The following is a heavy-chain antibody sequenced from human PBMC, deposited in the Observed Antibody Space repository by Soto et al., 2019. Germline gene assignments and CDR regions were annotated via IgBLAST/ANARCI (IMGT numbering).Heavy chain of an antibody. V-gene: IGHV3-23*01. J-gene: IGHJ6*02. D-gene: IGHD2-15*01. CDR2: ISGSGGST. CDR3: AKQTDRDTLVVVAATVYYYYGMDF. CDR1: GFTFSSYA. Sequence: HPGGSLRLSCAASGFTFSSYAMSWVRQAPGKGLEWVSAISGSGGSTYYADSVKGRVTISRDNSKNPLYLKLNSLRAEDTAVYCCAKQTDRDTLVVVAATVYYYYGMDFWGQGTTVTVSS.